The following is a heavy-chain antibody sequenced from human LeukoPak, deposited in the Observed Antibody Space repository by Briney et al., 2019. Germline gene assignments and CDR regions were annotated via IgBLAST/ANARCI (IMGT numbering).Heavy chain of an antibody. CDR2: IYSGGST. CDR3: ARERDGNIFDY. Sequence: GGSLRLSCAASGFTFSSYAMSWVRQAPGKGLEWVSVIYSGGSTYYADSVKGRFTISRDNSKNTLYLQMNSLRAEDTAVYYCARERDGNIFDYWGQGTLVTVSS. V-gene: IGHV3-23*03. D-gene: IGHD4-23*01. J-gene: IGHJ4*02. CDR1: GFTFSSYA.